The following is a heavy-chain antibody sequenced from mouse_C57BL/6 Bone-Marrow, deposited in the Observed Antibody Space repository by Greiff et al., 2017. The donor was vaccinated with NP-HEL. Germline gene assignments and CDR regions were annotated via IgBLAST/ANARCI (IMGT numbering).Heavy chain of an antibody. Sequence: VQLKESGGGLVQPGGSLKLSCAASGFTFSDYYMYWVRQTPEKRLEWVAYISNGGGSTYYPDTVKGRFTISRDNAKNTLYLQMSRLKSEDTAMYYCAVYYGMDYWGQGTSVTVSS. CDR2: ISNGGGST. J-gene: IGHJ4*01. V-gene: IGHV5-12*01. CDR3: AVYYGMDY. CDR1: GFTFSDYY.